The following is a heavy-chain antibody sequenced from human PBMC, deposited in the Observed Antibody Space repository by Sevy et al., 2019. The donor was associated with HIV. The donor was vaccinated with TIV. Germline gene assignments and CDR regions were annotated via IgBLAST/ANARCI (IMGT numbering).Heavy chain of an antibody. D-gene: IGHD6-6*01. Sequence: GGSLRLSCAASGFTFSDYYMSWIRQAPGKGLEWVSYISSSGSTIYYADSVKGRFTISRDNAKNSLYLQMNSLRAEDTAVYYWARRPSVYSRSSGGMDVWGKGTTVTVSS. V-gene: IGHV3-11*01. J-gene: IGHJ6*03. CDR2: ISSSGSTI. CDR3: ARRPSVYSRSSGGMDV. CDR1: GFTFSDYY.